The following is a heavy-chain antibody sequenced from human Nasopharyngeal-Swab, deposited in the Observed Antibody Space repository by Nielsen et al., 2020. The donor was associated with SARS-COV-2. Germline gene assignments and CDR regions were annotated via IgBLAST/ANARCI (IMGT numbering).Heavy chain of an antibody. D-gene: IGHD3-3*01. CDR3: ARAKRATIFGVVIMREFDY. J-gene: IGHJ4*02. V-gene: IGHV3-11*06. CDR1: GFTFSDYY. Sequence: GGSLRLSCAASGFTFSDYYMSWIRQAPGKGLKWVSYISSSSSYTNYADSVKGRFTISRDNAKNSLYLQMNSLRAEDTAVYYCARAKRATIFGVVIMREFDYWGQGTLVTVSS. CDR2: ISSSSSYT.